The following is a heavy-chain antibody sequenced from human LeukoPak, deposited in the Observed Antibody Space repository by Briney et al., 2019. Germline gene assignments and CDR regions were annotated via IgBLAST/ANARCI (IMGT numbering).Heavy chain of an antibody. D-gene: IGHD6-13*01. CDR1: GDSVSSDSAA. CDR3: ARARSSSYYYYYYGMDV. J-gene: IGHJ6*02. Sequence: SQTLSLTCAISGDSVSSDSAAWNWIRQSPSRGLEWLGRTYYRSKWYNDYAVSVKSRITINPDTSKNQFSLQLNSVTPEDTAVYYCARARSSSYYYYYYGMDVWGQGTTVTVSS. CDR2: TYYRSKWYN. V-gene: IGHV6-1*01.